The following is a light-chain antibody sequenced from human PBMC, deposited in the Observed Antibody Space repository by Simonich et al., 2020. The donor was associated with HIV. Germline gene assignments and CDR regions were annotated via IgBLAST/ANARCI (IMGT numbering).Light chain of an antibody. CDR2: DVK. V-gene: IGLV2-14*03. CDR3: SSYTSGSTVV. Sequence: QSALTQPASVSGSPGQSITISCTGTSSDVGGYNYVSWYQQHPGRAPKLMIYDVKNRPSGVSNRFSGSKSANTASLTISGLQAEDEADYYCSSYTSGSTVVFGGGTKLTVL. CDR1: SSDVGGYNY. J-gene: IGLJ2*01.